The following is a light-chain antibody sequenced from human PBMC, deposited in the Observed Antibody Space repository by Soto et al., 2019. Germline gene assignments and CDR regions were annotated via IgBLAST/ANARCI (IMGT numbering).Light chain of an antibody. V-gene: IGKV1-33*01. CDR1: HDIINY. CDR3: QQYDNLSVT. CDR2: DAF. Sequence: DIQMTQSKSSLSASVGDRVTITCQASHDIINYLNWFQQKPGEAPKLLIFDAFKLETGVPSRFSGSGSGTDFTLTISSLQPEDIATYYCQQYDNLSVTFGGGTKVDI. J-gene: IGKJ4*01.